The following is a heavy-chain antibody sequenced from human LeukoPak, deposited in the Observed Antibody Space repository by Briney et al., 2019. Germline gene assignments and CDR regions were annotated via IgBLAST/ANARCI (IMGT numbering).Heavy chain of an antibody. CDR1: GYTFTSYA. CDR3: ARDRDYGGHEGSFDY. CDR2: INAGNGNT. Sequence: ASVKVSCKASGYTFTSYAMHWVRQAPGQRLEWMGWINAGNGNTKYSQKFQGRVTITRDTSASTAYMELSSLRSEDTAVYYCARDRDYGGHEGSFDYWGQGTLVTVSS. D-gene: IGHD4-23*01. J-gene: IGHJ4*02. V-gene: IGHV1-3*01.